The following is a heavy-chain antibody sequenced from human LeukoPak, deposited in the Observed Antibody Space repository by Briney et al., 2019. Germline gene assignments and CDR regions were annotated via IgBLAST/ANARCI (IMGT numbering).Heavy chain of an antibody. V-gene: IGHV1-2*02. CDR2: INPNSGGT. D-gene: IGHD6-13*01. CDR1: GYTFTGQY. CDR3: AREASGIAAARD. J-gene: IGHJ4*02. Sequence: ASVKVSCKTSGYTFTGQYLHWVRPAPGQGLEGMGWINPNSGGTKSAQKFQGRVIMTRDTSISTAYMELRSLSSDDTAVYYCAREASGIAAARDWCQGTLVTVSS.